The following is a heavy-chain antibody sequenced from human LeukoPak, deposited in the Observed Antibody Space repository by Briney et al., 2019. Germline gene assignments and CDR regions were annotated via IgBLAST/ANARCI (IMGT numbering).Heavy chain of an antibody. CDR3: ARIDYYDSSGEDAFDI. V-gene: IGHV3-33*01. Sequence: GGSLRLSCAASAFIFSHYGMHWVRQVPGKGLEWVAVIWANGNDKYYIDSVKGRFTVSRDDSKNTLYLQMDSLRAEDTAVYYCARIDYYDSSGEDAFDIWGQGTMVTVSS. CDR2: IWANGNDK. J-gene: IGHJ3*02. D-gene: IGHD3-22*01. CDR1: AFIFSHYG.